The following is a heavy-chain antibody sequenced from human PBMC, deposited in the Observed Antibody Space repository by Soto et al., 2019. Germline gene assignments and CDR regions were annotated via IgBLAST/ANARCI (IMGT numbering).Heavy chain of an antibody. CDR1: GFTFDDYA. Sequence: GGSLRLSCAASGFTFDDYAMHWVRQAPGKGLEWVSGISWNSGSIGYADSVKGRFTISRDNAKNSLYLQMNSLRAEDTALYYCAKDITSSGWSPVGYWGQGTLVTVSS. CDR3: AKDITSSGWSPVGY. CDR2: ISWNSGSI. V-gene: IGHV3-9*01. J-gene: IGHJ4*02. D-gene: IGHD6-19*01.